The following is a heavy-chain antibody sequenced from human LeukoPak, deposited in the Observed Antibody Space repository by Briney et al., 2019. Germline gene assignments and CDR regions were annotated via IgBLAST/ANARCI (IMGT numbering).Heavy chain of an antibody. V-gene: IGHV4-39*07. J-gene: IGHJ4*02. D-gene: IGHD5-18*01. Sequence: SETLSLTCTVSGGSISSSSYYWGWIRQPPGKGLEWIGSIYYSGSTYYNPSLKSRVTISVDTSKNQFSLKLSSVTAADTAVYYCAREGGYSYGRNYYFDYWAREPWSPSPQ. CDR1: GGSISSSSYY. CDR2: IYYSGST. CDR3: AREGGYSYGRNYYFDY.